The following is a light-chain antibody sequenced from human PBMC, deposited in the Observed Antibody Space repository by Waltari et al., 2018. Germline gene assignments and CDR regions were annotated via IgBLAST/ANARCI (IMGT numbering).Light chain of an antibody. CDR3: AAWDDSLV. CDR1: SSNIGSNY. V-gene: IGLV1-47*01. J-gene: IGLJ3*02. Sequence: QSVLTQPPSASVTPGQRVTISFSGSSSNIGSNYVYWYQQRPGTAPKLLIYRNNQRPSGVPDRCSGSKSGTSASLAISGLRSEDEADYYCAAWDDSLVLGGGTTLTVL. CDR2: RNN.